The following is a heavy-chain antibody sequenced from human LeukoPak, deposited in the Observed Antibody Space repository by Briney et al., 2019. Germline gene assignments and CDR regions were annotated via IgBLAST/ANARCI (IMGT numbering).Heavy chain of an antibody. V-gene: IGHV5-51*01. CDR2: IYPGDSDT. CDR1: GYSFTSYW. D-gene: IGHD3-3*01. J-gene: IGHJ6*03. Sequence: GESLKISCEGSGYSFTSYWIGWVRQMPGKGLEWMGIIYPGDSDTRYSPSFQGQVTISADKSISTAYLQWSSLKASDTAMYYCARLGNQYYDFWSGSYYMDVWGKGTTVTVSS. CDR3: ARLGNQYYDFWSGSYYMDV.